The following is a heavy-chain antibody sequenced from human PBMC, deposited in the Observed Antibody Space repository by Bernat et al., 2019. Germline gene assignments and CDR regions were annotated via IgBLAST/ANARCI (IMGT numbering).Heavy chain of an antibody. J-gene: IGHJ3*02. Sequence: QVQLQQWGAGLVKPSQTLSLTCTVSGGSISSGGYYWSWIRQHPGKGLEWIGYIYYSGSTYYNPSLKSRVTISVDTSKNQFSLKLSSVTAADTAVYYCARDGPIVVVPAAISADAFDIWGQGTMVTVSS. D-gene: IGHD2-2*01. CDR1: GGSISSGGYY. CDR2: IYYSGST. V-gene: IGHV4-31*03. CDR3: ARDGPIVVVPAAISADAFDI.